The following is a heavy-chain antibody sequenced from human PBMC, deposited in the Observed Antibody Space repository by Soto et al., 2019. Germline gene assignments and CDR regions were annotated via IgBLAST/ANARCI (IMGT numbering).Heavy chain of an antibody. CDR1: GFTFSSYG. CDR3: ARDKSVPSYGMDV. J-gene: IGHJ6*02. CDR2: IWYDGSNK. V-gene: IGHV3-33*01. Sequence: GGSLRLSCAASGFTFSSYGMHWVRQAPGKGLEWVAVIWYDGSNKYYADSVKGRFTISRDNSKNTLYLQMNSLRAEDTAVYYCARDKSVPSYGMDVWGQGTTVTVSS. D-gene: IGHD1-1*01.